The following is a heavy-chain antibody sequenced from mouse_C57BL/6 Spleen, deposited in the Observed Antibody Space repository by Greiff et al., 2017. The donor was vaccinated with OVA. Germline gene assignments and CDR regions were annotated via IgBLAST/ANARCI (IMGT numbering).Heavy chain of an antibody. J-gene: IGHJ3*01. D-gene: IGHD2-2*01. Sequence: VQLKESGPELVKPGASVKISCKASGYSFTGYYMNWVKQSPEKSLEWIGEINPSTGGTTYNQKFKAKATLTVDKSSSTAYMQLKSLTSEDSAVYYCASFYYGYPWFAYRGQETLVTVSA. CDR3: ASFYYGYPWFAY. V-gene: IGHV1-42*01. CDR2: INPSTGGT. CDR1: GYSFTGYY.